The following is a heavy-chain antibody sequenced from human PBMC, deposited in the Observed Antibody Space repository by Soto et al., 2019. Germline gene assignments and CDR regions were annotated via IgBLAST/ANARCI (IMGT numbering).Heavy chain of an antibody. CDR3: ARSSGLGIDF. CDR1: GFSFNTHG. CDR2: IWFDGSKK. V-gene: IGHV3-33*01. Sequence: QVQLVESGGGVVQPGTPLRLSCAASGFSFNTHGMHWIRQTPAKGLEWVAVIWFDGSKKYYEDSVTGRFTISRDNSRSALYLEMDSLRVEDTGVYYCARSSGLGIDFWGQGTLVTVSS. J-gene: IGHJ4*02. D-gene: IGHD6-19*01.